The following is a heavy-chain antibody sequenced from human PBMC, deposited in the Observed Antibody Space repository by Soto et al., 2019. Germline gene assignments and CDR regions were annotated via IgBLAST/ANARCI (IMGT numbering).Heavy chain of an antibody. CDR1: GGSISSGDYY. Sequence: QVQLQESGPGLVKPSQTLSLTCTVSGGSISSGDYYWSWIRQPPGNGLEWMGYIYYSGSNYYHPSLTSLFTISVDTSLNQFSPNLSAVTAADTAVYYCARKSPDGCKLDPWGQGTLVTVSS. D-gene: IGHD6-19*01. CDR2: IYYSGSN. V-gene: IGHV4-30-4*01. J-gene: IGHJ5*02. CDR3: ARKSPDGCKLDP.